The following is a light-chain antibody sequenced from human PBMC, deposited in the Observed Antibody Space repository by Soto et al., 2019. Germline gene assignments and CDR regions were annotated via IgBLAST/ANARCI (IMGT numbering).Light chain of an antibody. V-gene: IGKV3-11*01. Sequence: EIVLTQSPATLSFSPRERASLSCRASQGVSRYLAWYQQKPGQSPRLLIYDTSNRATGIPARFSGSGSGTDFTLTISSLEPEDFAVYYCQQRSNWLFGPGTKVDIK. CDR1: QGVSRY. J-gene: IGKJ3*01. CDR3: QQRSNWL. CDR2: DTS.